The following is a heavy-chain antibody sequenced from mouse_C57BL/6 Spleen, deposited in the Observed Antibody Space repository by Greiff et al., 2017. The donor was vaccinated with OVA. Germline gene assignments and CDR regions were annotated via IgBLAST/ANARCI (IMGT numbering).Heavy chain of an antibody. Sequence: VQLQQSGPELVKPGASVKISCKASGYTFTDYYMNWVKQSHGKSLEWIGDINPNNGGTSYNQKFKGKATLTVDKSSSTAYMELRSLTSEDSAVYYCAREAQEGFDYWGKGTTLTVSS. CDR2: INPNNGGT. J-gene: IGHJ2*01. CDR1: GYTFTDYY. D-gene: IGHD3-2*02. V-gene: IGHV1-26*01. CDR3: AREAQEGFDY.